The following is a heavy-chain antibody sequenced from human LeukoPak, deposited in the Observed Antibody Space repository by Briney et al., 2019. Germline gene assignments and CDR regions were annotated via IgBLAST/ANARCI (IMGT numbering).Heavy chain of an antibody. Sequence: GGSLRLSCAASGFTFSSYAMNWVRQAPGRGLEWVSTIGGSGDNTYYADSVKGRFTISRDNSRNTLYLQLNSLRADDTAVFYCAKSTLVNNWCFDLWGRGTLVTVSS. J-gene: IGHJ2*01. CDR2: IGGSGDNT. V-gene: IGHV3-23*01. D-gene: IGHD4-23*01. CDR3: AKSTLVNNWCFDL. CDR1: GFTFSSYA.